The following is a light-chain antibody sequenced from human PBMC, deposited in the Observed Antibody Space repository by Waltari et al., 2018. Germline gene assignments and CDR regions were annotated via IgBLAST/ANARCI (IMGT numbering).Light chain of an antibody. CDR3: SSYTRRSYWV. V-gene: IGLV2-14*01. J-gene: IGLJ3*02. Sequence: QSALTQPASVSGSPGQSITISCTGTSSDVGFYDFVSWFQQNPGKAPKVMIYKVNNRPAGLSMRFSGSTPANTASLTISGLQAEDEADYYCSSYTRRSYWVFGGGTQLTVL. CDR1: SSDVGFYDF. CDR2: KVN.